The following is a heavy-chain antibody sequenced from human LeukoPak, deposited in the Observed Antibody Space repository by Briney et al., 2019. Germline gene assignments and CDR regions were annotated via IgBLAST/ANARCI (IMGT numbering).Heavy chain of an antibody. D-gene: IGHD2-15*01. Sequence: GSLRLSCAASGFTFSSYAMSWVRQAPGKGLEWVSVISGSGGSTYNADSVKGRFTISRDNSKNTLFLQMNSLRAEDTAIYYCAKADLATCAGGTCYFFDHWGQGILVTVSS. V-gene: IGHV3-23*01. J-gene: IGHJ4*02. CDR1: GFTFSSYA. CDR3: AKADLATCAGGTCYFFDH. CDR2: ISGSGGST.